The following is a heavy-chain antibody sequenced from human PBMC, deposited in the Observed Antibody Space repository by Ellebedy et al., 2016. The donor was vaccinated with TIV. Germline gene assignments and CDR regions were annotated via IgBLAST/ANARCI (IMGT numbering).Heavy chain of an antibody. CDR3: ARDDNGMDV. Sequence: AASVKVSCKASGYTFTGYYVHWVRQAPGQGLEWMGWINPKSGGTNYAQKFQGWVTMTRDTSISTAYMELSRLTSDDTAVYYCARDDNGMDVWGQGTTVTVSS. V-gene: IGHV1-2*04. CDR2: INPKSGGT. J-gene: IGHJ6*02. CDR1: GYTFTGYY.